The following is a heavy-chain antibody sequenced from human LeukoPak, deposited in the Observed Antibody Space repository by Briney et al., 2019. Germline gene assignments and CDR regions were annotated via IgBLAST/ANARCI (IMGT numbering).Heavy chain of an antibody. CDR3: ARDLEGVKRITMKWNWFDP. J-gene: IGHJ5*02. Sequence: PSQTLSLTCAISGDSVSSNSAAWNWIRQSPSRGLEWLGRTYYRSKWYNDYAVSVKSRITINPDTSKNQFSLQLNSVTPEDTAVYYCARDLEGVKRITMKWNWFDPWGQGTLVTVSS. CDR1: GDSVSSNSAA. V-gene: IGHV6-1*01. D-gene: IGHD3-22*01. CDR2: TYYRSKWYN.